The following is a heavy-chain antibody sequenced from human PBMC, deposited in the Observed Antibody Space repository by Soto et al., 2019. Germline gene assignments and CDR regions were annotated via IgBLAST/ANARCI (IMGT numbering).Heavy chain of an antibody. V-gene: IGHV3-23*01. Sequence: GGSLRLSCAASGCTFSSYAMSWVRQAPGKGLEWVSAISGSGGSTYYADSVTGRFTISRDNSKNTLYLQMNSLRAEDTAVYYCAKGGGYCSSTSCPEEDYYYYYMEVWGKGATVTVSS. CDR2: ISGSGGST. D-gene: IGHD2-2*01. CDR3: AKGGGYCSSTSCPEEDYYYYYMEV. CDR1: GCTFSSYA. J-gene: IGHJ6*03.